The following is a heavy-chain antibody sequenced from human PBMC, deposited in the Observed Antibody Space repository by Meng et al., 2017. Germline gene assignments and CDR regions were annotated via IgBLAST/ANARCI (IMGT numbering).Heavy chain of an antibody. Sequence: QGQLVQLGVEVKKPGSSVKASCKASGGTFSSYAISWVRQAPGPGLEWMGGIIPIFGTANYAQKFQGRVTITADESTSTAYMELSSPRSEDTAVYYCARDYGDYAWIAKRWFDPWGQGTLVTVSS. D-gene: IGHD4-17*01. J-gene: IGHJ5*02. CDR3: ARDYGDYAWIAKRWFDP. CDR2: IIPIFGTA. CDR1: GGTFSSYA. V-gene: IGHV1-69*01.